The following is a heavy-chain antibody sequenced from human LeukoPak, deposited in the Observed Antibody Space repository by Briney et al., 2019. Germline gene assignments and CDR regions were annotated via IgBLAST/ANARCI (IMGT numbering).Heavy chain of an antibody. CDR2: IIPIFGKA. CDR1: GGTFNSYA. CDR3: VRDLGDYSYGEDF. J-gene: IGHJ4*02. D-gene: IGHD5-18*01. V-gene: IGHV1-69*05. Sequence: APVKVSCKASGGTFNSYAFSWWRQAPGQGLEWLGGIIPIFGKADYAQKFQGRVTMTRDTSISTAYMELSGLRHDDTAVYYCVRDLGDYSYGEDFWGQGTLVTVSS.